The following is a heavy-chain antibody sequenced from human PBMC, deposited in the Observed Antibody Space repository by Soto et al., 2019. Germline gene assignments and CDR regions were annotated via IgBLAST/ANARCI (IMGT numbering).Heavy chain of an antibody. J-gene: IGHJ6*02. CDR2: IRHDGSST. CDR1: GTIFSGFG. Sequence: HPGGSLRLSCAASGTIFSGFGMHWVRQAPGKGLEWVAVIRHDGSSTSYADSVKGRFTISRDNAKNTLYLQMNSLRAEDTAVYYCARDNWKGGKHGMDVWGQGTTVTVSS. D-gene: IGHD1-20*01. V-gene: IGHV3-33*01. CDR3: ARDNWKGGKHGMDV.